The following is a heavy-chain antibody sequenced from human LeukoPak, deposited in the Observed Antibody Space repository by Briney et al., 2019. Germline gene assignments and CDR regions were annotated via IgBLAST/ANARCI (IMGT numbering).Heavy chain of an antibody. D-gene: IGHD1-1*01. Sequence: ASVKVSCKASGYTFTSYGISWVRHAPGQGLEWMGWISAYNGNTNYAQKLQGRVTMTTDTSTSTAYRELRSLGSDDTAVYYCARAGGDNCLEGDDYWGQGTLVTVSS. CDR2: ISAYNGNT. V-gene: IGHV1-18*01. J-gene: IGHJ4*02. CDR1: GYTFTSYG. CDR3: ARAGGDNCLEGDDY.